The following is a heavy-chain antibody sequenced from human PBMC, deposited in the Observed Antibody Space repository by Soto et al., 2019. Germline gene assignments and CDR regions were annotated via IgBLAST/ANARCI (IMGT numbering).Heavy chain of an antibody. Sequence: QVQLVQSGAEVKKPGSSVKVSCKASGGTFSSYTISWVRQAPGQGLEWMGRIIPILGIANYAQKFQGRVTFTADKPTSTDYMELSSLRSGDTAVYYCARVVGCSGGSCYQFDPWGQGTLVTVSS. V-gene: IGHV1-69*02. CDR2: IIPILGIA. J-gene: IGHJ5*02. CDR1: GGTFSSYT. CDR3: ARVVGCSGGSCYQFDP. D-gene: IGHD2-15*01.